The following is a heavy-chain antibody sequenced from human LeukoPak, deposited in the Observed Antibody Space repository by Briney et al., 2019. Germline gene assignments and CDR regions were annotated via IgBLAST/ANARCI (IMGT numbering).Heavy chain of an antibody. CDR3: AHLLDYGDNRLDF. D-gene: IGHD4-17*01. Sequence: GASVKVSCKASGYTFTTYAIHWVRQAPRQRLEWMGWINAADNTKYSQKFQGRVTFTRDTSASTAYMELSSLRSEDTAIYYCAHLLDYGDNRLDFWGQGTLVTVSS. CDR2: INAADNT. V-gene: IGHV1-3*01. CDR1: GYTFTTYA. J-gene: IGHJ4*02.